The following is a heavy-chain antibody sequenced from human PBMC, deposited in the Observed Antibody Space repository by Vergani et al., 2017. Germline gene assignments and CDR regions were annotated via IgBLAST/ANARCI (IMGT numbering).Heavy chain of an antibody. CDR2: ISGSGGST. V-gene: IGHV3-23*01. CDR3: AKYGWFDY. Sequence: EVQPLEAGGGLVQPGGSLRLFCAASGFTFSSHAMSWVRQAPGKGLEWVSVISGSGGSTYYSDSVKGRFTISRDNPKTPLYLQMNSLRAEDTAVYYFAKYGWFDYWGQGTLVTVSS. CDR1: GFTFSSHA. J-gene: IGHJ5*01. D-gene: IGHD3-10*01.